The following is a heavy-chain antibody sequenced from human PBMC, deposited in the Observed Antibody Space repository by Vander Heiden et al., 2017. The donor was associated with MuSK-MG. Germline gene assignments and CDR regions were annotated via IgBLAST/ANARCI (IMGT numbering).Heavy chain of an antibody. CDR2: IYHSGGT. J-gene: IGHJ4*02. CDR1: GGSSSSGGYA. D-gene: IGHD2-15*01. CDR3: ARGGGYCSGGSCSPYYFDS. Sequence: QLQLQESGSGLVKPSQTLSLSCAVSGGSSSSGGYAWSWMRPPPGKGGEWIGYIYHSGGTYYNPAPMSRVTISLDSTTNQYSLKLLSLTAADTAVYYCARGGGYCSGGSCSPYYFDSWGQGTLVTVSS. V-gene: IGHV4-30-2*01.